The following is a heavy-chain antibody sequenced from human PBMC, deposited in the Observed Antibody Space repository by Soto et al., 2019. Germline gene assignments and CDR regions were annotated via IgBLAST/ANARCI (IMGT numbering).Heavy chain of an antibody. V-gene: IGHV4-39*01. CDR3: ARHLRWLQLRYFDY. D-gene: IGHD5-12*01. Sequence: SETLSLTCTVSGGSISSDNFYWVWIRQPPGKGLEWIGNFYFSGSTYYNPSLKSRVTISVDTSKNQFSLKLTSVTAADTAVYYCARHLRWLQLRYFDYWGQGTLVTVSS. CDR1: GGSISSDNFY. J-gene: IGHJ4*02. CDR2: FYFSGST.